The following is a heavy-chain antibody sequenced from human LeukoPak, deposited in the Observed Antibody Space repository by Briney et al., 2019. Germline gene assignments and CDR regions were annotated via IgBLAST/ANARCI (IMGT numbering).Heavy chain of an antibody. D-gene: IGHD3-16*01. V-gene: IGHV4-61*01. CDR1: GGPVSSGSYY. CDR3: ARGGSVNWFDP. J-gene: IGHJ5*02. CDR2: TYYSGST. Sequence: SETLSLTCTVSGGPVSSGSYYWSWIRQPPGKGLEWIGYTYYSGSTNYNPSLKSRVTISVDTSKNQFSLKLSSVTAADTAVYYCARGGSVNWFDPWGQGTLVTVSS.